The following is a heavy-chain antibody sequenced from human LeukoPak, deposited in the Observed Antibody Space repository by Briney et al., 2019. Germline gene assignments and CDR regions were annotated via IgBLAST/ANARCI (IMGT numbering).Heavy chain of an antibody. V-gene: IGHV4-59*01. CDR3: ARVSYYDFWSGYGSKYYFDY. Sequence: PSETLSLTCTVSGGSISSYYWSWIRQPPGKGLEWIGYIYYSGSTNYNPSLKSRVTISVDTSKNQFSLKLSSVTAADTAVYYCARVSYYDFWSGYGSKYYFDYWGQGTLVTVSS. CDR1: GGSISSYY. CDR2: IYYSGST. D-gene: IGHD3-3*01. J-gene: IGHJ4*02.